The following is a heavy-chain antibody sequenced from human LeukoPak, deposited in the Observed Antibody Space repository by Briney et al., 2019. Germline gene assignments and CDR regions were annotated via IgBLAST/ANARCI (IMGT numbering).Heavy chain of an antibody. D-gene: IGHD4-17*01. CDR2: ISSGSSHT. J-gene: IGHJ4*02. V-gene: IGHV3-11*03. CDR1: GFTFSDYY. Sequence: GGSLRLSCAASGFTFSDYYMSWIRQAPGKGLEWVSYISSGSSHTNYADSVKGRFTISRDNAKNSLYLQMNSLRAEDTAVYYCARRNDYAFDYWGQGTLVTVSS. CDR3: ARRNDYAFDY.